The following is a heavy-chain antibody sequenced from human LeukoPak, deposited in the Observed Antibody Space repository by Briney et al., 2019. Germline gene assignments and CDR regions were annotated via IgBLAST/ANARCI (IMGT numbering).Heavy chain of an antibody. V-gene: IGHV1-18*01. J-gene: IGHJ5*01. D-gene: IGHD3-16*01. Sequence: GSEKVSCKTSGFTFINYGFTWVRQAPGQGLEWMGWISGYNGDTKYARNLQGRVTMTTDTSTSTVYMELTSLRSDDTAVYYCARDGVSPAYDSWGQGTLVSVSS. CDR2: ISGYNGDT. CDR1: GFTFINYG. CDR3: ARDGVSPAYDS.